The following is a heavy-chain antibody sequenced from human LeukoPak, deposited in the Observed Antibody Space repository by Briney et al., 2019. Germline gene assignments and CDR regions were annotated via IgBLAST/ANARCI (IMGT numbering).Heavy chain of an antibody. V-gene: IGHV2-5*01. D-gene: IGHD3-10*01. CDR3: AHTPNYVSGSYLGP. CDR2: IYWNDDK. J-gene: IGHJ5*02. CDR1: GFSLSTSGVG. Sequence: GSGPTLVKPTQTLTLTCTFSGFSLSTSGVGVGWIRQPPGKALEWLALIYWNDDKHFSPSLKSRLTITKDISKNQVVLSMTDMDPVDTATYFCAHTPNYVSGSYLGPWGQGTLATVSS.